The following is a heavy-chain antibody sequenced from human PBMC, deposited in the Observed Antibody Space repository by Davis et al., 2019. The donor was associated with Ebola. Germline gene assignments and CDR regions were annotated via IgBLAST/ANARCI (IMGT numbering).Heavy chain of an antibody. J-gene: IGHJ4*02. Sequence: GESLKISCAASGFTSSNYGLHWVRQAPGKGLEWVAVISYDGSVKYYADSVKGRFTISRDDSKDTLYLDMNSLTTEDTAVYYCALWGPLNGDYVFDFWGQGTLVTVSS. CDR3: ALWGPLNGDYVFDF. CDR2: ISYDGSVK. CDR1: GFTSSNYG. D-gene: IGHD4-17*01. V-gene: IGHV3-30*03.